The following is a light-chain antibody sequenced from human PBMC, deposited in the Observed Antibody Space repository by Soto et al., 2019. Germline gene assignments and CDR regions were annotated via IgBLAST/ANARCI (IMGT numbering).Light chain of an antibody. V-gene: IGKV1-33*01. J-gene: IGKJ2*01. CDR3: QHYDNLLLDT. CDR2: EAS. Sequence: DIQMTQSPSSLSASVGDRVTITCQASQDISNYLNWYQQTPGKAPKLLIYEASELQTGVPSRFSGGGSGTNFTLTISSLQSEDFASYYCQHYDNLLLDTFGQGTKLEIK. CDR1: QDISNY.